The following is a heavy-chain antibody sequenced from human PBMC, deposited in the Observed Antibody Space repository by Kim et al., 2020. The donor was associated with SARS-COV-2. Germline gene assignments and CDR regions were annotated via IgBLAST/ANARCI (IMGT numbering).Heavy chain of an antibody. CDR1: GFTFSSYS. CDR3: ASQVGDSIHYYYYGIDV. V-gene: IGHV3-48*02. D-gene: IGHD3-3*02. CDR2: ISSSSSTI. Sequence: GGSLRLSCAASGFTFSSYSINWVRQAPGKGLEWVSYISSSSSTIYYADSVKGRFTISRDNAKNSLYLQMNSLRDEDTAVYYCASQVGDSIHYYYYGIDVWGQGTTVTVSS. J-gene: IGHJ6*02.